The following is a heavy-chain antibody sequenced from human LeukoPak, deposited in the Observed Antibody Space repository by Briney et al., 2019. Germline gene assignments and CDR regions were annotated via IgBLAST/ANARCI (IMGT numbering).Heavy chain of an antibody. V-gene: IGHV3-66*01. D-gene: IGHD3-22*01. CDR3: AKWDTYYDSSGYYFY. CDR1: GFTVSSNY. J-gene: IGHJ4*02. CDR2: IYSGGST. Sequence: GGSLRLSCAASGFTVSSNYMSWVRQAPGKGLEWVSVIYSGGSTYYADSVKGRFTISRDNSKNTLYLQMNSLRAEDTAVYYCAKWDTYYDSSGYYFYWGQGTLVTVSS.